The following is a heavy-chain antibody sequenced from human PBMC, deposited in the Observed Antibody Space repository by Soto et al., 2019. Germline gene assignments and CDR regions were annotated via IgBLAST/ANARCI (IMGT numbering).Heavy chain of an antibody. V-gene: IGHV4-39*01. CDR3: ASPTRGGQQLVRS. CDR2: IYYSGST. D-gene: IGHD6-13*01. CDR1: GGSISSSSYY. J-gene: IGHJ4*02. Sequence: PSETLSLTCTVSGGSISSSSYYWGWIRQPPGKGLEWIGSIYYSGSTYYNPSLKSRVTISVDTSKNQFSLKLSSVTAADTAVYYCASPTRGGQQLVRSWGQGTLVTVSS.